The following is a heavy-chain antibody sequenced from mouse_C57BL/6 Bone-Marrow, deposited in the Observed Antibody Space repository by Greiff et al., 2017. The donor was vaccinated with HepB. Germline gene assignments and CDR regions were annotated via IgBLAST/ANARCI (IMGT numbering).Heavy chain of an antibody. Sequence: VQLQQSGAELVRPGASVTLSCKASAYTFTDYEMHWVKQTPVHGLEWIGAIDPETGGTAYNQKFKGKAILTADKSSSTAYMELRSLTSEDSAVYYCTRYPRYYYGSSYWYCDVWGTGTTVTVSS. V-gene: IGHV1-15*01. D-gene: IGHD1-1*01. CDR3: TRYPRYYYGSSYWYCDV. J-gene: IGHJ1*03. CDR1: AYTFTDYE. CDR2: IDPETGGT.